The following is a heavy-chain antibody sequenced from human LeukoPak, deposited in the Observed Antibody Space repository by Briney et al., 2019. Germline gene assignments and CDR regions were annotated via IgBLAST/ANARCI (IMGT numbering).Heavy chain of an antibody. D-gene: IGHD1-1*01. CDR3: ARKTGTTGEAFDY. CDR1: GFTFSNFW. J-gene: IGHJ4*02. CDR2: IKVDGGEK. Sequence: GGSLRLSCAASGFTFSNFWMSWVRQAPGKGLEWVANIKVDGGEKYYVDSVMGRFTISRDNAENSLYLQMNSPRAEDTAVYYCARKTGTTGEAFDYWGQGTQVTVSS. V-gene: IGHV3-7*03.